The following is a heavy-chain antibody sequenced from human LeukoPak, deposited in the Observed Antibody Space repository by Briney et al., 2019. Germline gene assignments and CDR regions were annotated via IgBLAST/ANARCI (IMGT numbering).Heavy chain of an antibody. J-gene: IGHJ6*02. CDR2: IIPIFGIA. V-gene: IGHV1-69*04. CDR1: GGTFSSYA. CDR3: ASQYSSSGDYYYYGMDV. Sequence: EASVKVSYKASGGTFSSYAISWVRQAPGQGLEWMGRIIPIFGIANYAQKFQGRVTIIADKSTSTAYMELSSLRSEDTAVYYCASQYSSSGDYYYYGMDVWGQGTTVTVSS. D-gene: IGHD6-6*01.